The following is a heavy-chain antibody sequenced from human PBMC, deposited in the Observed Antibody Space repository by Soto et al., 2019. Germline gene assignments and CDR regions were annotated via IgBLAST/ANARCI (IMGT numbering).Heavy chain of an antibody. CDR3: ARGIPYPHYYGSGSYFIWWFDP. J-gene: IGHJ5*02. V-gene: IGHV4-34*01. CDR1: GGSFSGYY. Sequence: QVQLQQWGAGLLKPSETLSLTCAVYGGSFSGYYWSWIRQPPGKGLEWIGEINHSGSTNYNPSLKSRVTISVDTSKNQFSLKLSSVTAADTAVYYCARGIPYPHYYGSGSYFIWWFDPWGQGTLVTVSS. D-gene: IGHD3-10*01. CDR2: INHSGST.